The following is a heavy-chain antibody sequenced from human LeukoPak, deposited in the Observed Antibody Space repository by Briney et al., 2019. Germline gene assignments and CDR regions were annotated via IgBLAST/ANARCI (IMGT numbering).Heavy chain of an antibody. Sequence: PGGSLRLSCAASGFSLSGYWMHWVRQAPGKGLAWVSRISPEGSGTTYADSVKGRFTISRDNSKNTLYLQMNSLRDEDAAVYHCTRVQAGRSGLMDVWGRGTTVTVSS. CDR3: TRVQAGRSGLMDV. V-gene: IGHV3-74*01. D-gene: IGHD2-8*02. CDR2: ISPEGSGT. J-gene: IGHJ6*02. CDR1: GFSLSGYW.